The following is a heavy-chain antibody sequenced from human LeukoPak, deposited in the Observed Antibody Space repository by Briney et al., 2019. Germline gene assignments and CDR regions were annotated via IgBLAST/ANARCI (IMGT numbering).Heavy chain of an antibody. D-gene: IGHD6-19*01. J-gene: IGHJ4*02. CDR2: IHYTGST. Sequence: PSETLSLTCTVSGGSITSSYWSWIRQSPGKGLEWIGYIHYTGSTNYNPSLKSRVTMLIDTSKNQFSLKLSSVTAADTAVYYCARALYSSGWPDYWGQGTLVTVSS. V-gene: IGHV4-59*01. CDR3: ARALYSSGWPDY. CDR1: GGSITSSY.